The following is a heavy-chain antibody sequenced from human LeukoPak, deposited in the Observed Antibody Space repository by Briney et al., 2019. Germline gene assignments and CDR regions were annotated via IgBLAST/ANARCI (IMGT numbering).Heavy chain of an antibody. CDR2: IHGGGSAI. V-gene: IGHV3-48*01. J-gene: IGHJ4*02. CDR1: GFTFSAYS. CDR3: ARDTDWAFDY. Sequence: GGSLRLSCAASGFTFSAYSVTWARQAPGRGLEWVSYIHGGGSAIWYADSVKGRFTISRDNAKNSLYLQMNSLRAEDTALYYCARDTDWAFDYWGQGTLVTVSS. D-gene: IGHD3-9*01.